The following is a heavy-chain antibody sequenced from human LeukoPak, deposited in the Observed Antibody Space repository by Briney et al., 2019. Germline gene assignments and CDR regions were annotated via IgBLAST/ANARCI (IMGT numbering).Heavy chain of an antibody. CDR1: GGSISSYY. Sequence: ASETLSLTCTVSGGSISSYYWSWIRQPPGKGLEWIGYIYYSGSTNYNPSLKSRVTISVDTSKNQFSLKLSSVTAADTAVYYCARDRTDTFTDWGQGTLVTVSS. CDR2: IYYSGST. V-gene: IGHV4-59*01. D-gene: IGHD5-18*01. CDR3: ARDRTDTFTD. J-gene: IGHJ4*02.